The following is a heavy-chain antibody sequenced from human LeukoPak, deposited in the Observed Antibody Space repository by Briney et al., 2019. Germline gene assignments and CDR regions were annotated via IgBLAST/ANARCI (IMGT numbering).Heavy chain of an antibody. CDR1: GYMFINYN. D-gene: IGHD2-2*01. CDR2: VSASDANT. CDR3: ARDQHYATDY. V-gene: IGHV1-46*03. J-gene: IGHJ4*02. Sequence: ASVKVSCKASGYMFINYNMQWVRQAPGQGLEWMGMVSASDANTKYAQKFRGRVTMTSDTSTSTVYMELSSLISDDTAVYYCARDQHYATDYWGQGTLVTVYS.